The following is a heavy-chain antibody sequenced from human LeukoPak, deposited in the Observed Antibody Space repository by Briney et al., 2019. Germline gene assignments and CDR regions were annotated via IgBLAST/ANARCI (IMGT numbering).Heavy chain of an antibody. J-gene: IGHJ2*01. CDR2: INHSGST. Sequence: PSETLSLTCAVYGGSFSGYYWSWIRQPPGKGLVWIGEINHSGSTNYNPSLKSRVTISVDTSKNQFSLKLSSVTAADTAVYYCASMRSYWYFDLWGRGALVTVSS. D-gene: IGHD2-2*01. CDR3: ASMRSYWYFDL. V-gene: IGHV4-34*01. CDR1: GGSFSGYY.